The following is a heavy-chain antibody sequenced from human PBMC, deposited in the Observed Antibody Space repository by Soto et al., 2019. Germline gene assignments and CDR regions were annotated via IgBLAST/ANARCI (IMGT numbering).Heavy chain of an antibody. D-gene: IGHD2-15*01. CDR3: GRGFGGTH. CDR2: INQDGGAK. J-gene: IGHJ4*02. Sequence: EVQLVESGGGLVQPGGSLRLSCAASGFTFNNYYMVWVRQAPGRGLEWVANINQDGGAKYYVDSVKGRFTISRDNAKSSLYLQINSLRAEDTATYYCGRGFGGTHWGQGSLVTVSS. CDR1: GFTFNNYY. V-gene: IGHV3-7*05.